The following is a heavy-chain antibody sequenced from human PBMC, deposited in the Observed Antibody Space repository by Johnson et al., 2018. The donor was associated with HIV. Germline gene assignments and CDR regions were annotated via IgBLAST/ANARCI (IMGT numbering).Heavy chain of an antibody. CDR2: IWYDGSNK. V-gene: IGHV3-33*08. Sequence: QVQLVESGGGVVQPGRSLRLSCAASGFTFSSYAMHWVRQAPGKGLEWVAVIWYDGSNKYYADSVKGRFTISRDNSKNTLYLQMNSLRAEGTAVYYCARSPGIVGAKGDAFDIWGQGTMVTVSS. J-gene: IGHJ3*02. D-gene: IGHD1-26*01. CDR3: ARSPGIVGAKGDAFDI. CDR1: GFTFSSYA.